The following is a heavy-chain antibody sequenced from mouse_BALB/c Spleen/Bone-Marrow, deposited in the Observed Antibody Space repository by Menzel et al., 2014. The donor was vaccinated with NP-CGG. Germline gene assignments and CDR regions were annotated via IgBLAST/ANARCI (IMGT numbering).Heavy chain of an antibody. CDR2: IRNKAKGYTS. Sequence: VQVVESGGGLVQPGGSLRLSCATSGFTFTDYYMSWVRQPPGKALEWLGFIRNKAKGYTSENSASVKGRFTISRDNSQSILYLQMNTLRAEDSATYYCARDINYDIYWYFDVWGAGTTVTVSS. J-gene: IGHJ1*01. CDR3: ARDINYDIYWYFDV. D-gene: IGHD2-4*01. CDR1: GFTFTDYY. V-gene: IGHV7-3*02.